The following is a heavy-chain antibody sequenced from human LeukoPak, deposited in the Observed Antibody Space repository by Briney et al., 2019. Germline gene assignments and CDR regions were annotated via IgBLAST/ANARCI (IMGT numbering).Heavy chain of an antibody. Sequence: ASVKVSCKASGYTFTSYGISWVRQAPGQGLEWMGWISAYNGNTNYAQKLQGRVTMTTDTSTSTAYMELRSLRSDDTAVYYCARGWEYSYGSRSPPPNWFDPWGQGTLVTVSS. CDR3: ARGWEYSYGSRSPPPNWFDP. J-gene: IGHJ5*02. D-gene: IGHD5-18*01. CDR2: ISAYNGNT. V-gene: IGHV1-18*01. CDR1: GYTFTSYG.